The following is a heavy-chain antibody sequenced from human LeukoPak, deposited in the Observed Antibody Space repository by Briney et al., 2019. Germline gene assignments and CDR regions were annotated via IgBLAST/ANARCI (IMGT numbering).Heavy chain of an antibody. CDR1: GFRVSNDY. V-gene: IGHV3-66*01. CDR2: IFAGGSA. CDR3: AKANSYDSYYFDY. J-gene: IGHJ4*02. Sequence: GGSLGLSCAASGFRVSNDYMSWVRQAPGKGLEWISFIFAGGSAYYADSVKGRFTISRDRSKNTLFLQMNSLRAEDTAVYYCAKANSYDSYYFDYWGQGALVIVSS. D-gene: IGHD3-16*01.